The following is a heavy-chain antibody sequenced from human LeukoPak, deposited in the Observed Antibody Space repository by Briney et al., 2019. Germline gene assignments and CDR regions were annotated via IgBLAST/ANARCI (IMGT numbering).Heavy chain of an antibody. J-gene: IGHJ4*02. Sequence: SETLSLTCTVSGGSISSYYWSWIRQPPGKGLEWIGYIYYSGSTNYNPSLKSRVTISVDTSKNQFSLKLSSVTAADTAVYYCARAHYRLGSSWYIDYWGQGTLVTVSS. V-gene: IGHV4-59*01. D-gene: IGHD6-13*01. CDR1: GGSISSYY. CDR3: ARAHYRLGSSWYIDY. CDR2: IYYSGST.